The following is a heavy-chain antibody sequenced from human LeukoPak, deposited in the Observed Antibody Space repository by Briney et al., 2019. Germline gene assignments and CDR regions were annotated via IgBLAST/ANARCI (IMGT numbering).Heavy chain of an antibody. V-gene: IGHV4-59*01. Sequence: SETLSLTCTVSGGAISSFYWSWIRQPPGKGLEWIGYIYYSGGTKYNPSLMSRVSISVDRAQNQFSLSLSPVTAADTAVYYCARDGLYDSNGYYMDSWGQGTLVIVSS. CDR1: GGAISSFY. J-gene: IGHJ4*02. CDR3: ARDGLYDSNGYYMDS. CDR2: IYYSGGT. D-gene: IGHD3-22*01.